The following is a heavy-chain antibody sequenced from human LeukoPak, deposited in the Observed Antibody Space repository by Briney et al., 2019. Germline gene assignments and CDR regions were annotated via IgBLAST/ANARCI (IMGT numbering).Heavy chain of an antibody. D-gene: IGHD3-10*01. V-gene: IGHV4-59*08. Sequence: SETLSLICTVSGGSMSSYYWSWIRQPPGKGLEWIGYIYYSGSTNYNPSLKSRVTISVDTSKNQFSLKLSSVTAADTAVYYCARHYYGSGSTLDYWGQGTLVTVSS. CDR1: GGSMSSYY. CDR2: IYYSGST. CDR3: ARHYYGSGSTLDY. J-gene: IGHJ4*02.